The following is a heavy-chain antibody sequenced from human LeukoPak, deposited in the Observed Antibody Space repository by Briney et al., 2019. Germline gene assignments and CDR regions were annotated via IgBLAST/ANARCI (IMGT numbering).Heavy chain of an antibody. J-gene: IGHJ3*02. CDR1: GGSISSGSYY. D-gene: IGHD3-22*01. V-gene: IGHV4-61*02. CDR2: IYTSGST. Sequence: ASETLSLTCTVSGGSISSGSYYWSWIRQPAGKGLEWIGRIYTSGSTNYNPSLKSRVTISVDTSKNQFSLKLSSVTAADTAVYYCARQQYYYDSSGYYRAFDIWGQGTMVTVSS. CDR3: ARQQYYYDSSGYYRAFDI.